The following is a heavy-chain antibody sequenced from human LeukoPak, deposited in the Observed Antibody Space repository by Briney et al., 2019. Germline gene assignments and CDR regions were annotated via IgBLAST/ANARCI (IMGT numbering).Heavy chain of an antibody. V-gene: IGHV4-34*01. D-gene: IGHD2-21*01. CDR1: GGSFSGYY. CDR2: INHSGST. Sequence: SETLSLTCAVYGGSFSGYYWSWIRQPPGKGLEWIGEINHSGSTNYNPSLKSRVTISVDTSKNQFSLKLSSVTAADTAVYYCARRAYCGGDCYSPFDYWGQGTLVTVSS. CDR3: ARRAYCGGDCYSPFDY. J-gene: IGHJ4*02.